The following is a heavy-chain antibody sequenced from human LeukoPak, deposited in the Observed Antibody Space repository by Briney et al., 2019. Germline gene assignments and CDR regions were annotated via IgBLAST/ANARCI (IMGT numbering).Heavy chain of an antibody. CDR2: INPSGGST. CDR1: GYTFTSNY. D-gene: IGHD2-15*01. Sequence: GASVKVSCKASGYTFTSNYMHWVRQAPGQGLEWMGVINPSGGSTSYAQKFQGRVTMTRDMSTSTVYMELSSLISEDTAVYYCARGSSRGPRDAFDFWGQGTMVTLSS. CDR3: ARGSSRGPRDAFDF. J-gene: IGHJ3*01. V-gene: IGHV1-46*01.